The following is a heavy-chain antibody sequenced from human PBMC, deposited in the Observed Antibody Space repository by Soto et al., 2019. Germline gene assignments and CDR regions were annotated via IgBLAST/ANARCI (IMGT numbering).Heavy chain of an antibody. CDR1: GFTFSSYD. CDR3: AREFIDSSGYHYYYGMDV. Sequence: GGSLRLSCAASGFTFSSYDMHWVRQATGKGLEWVSAIGTAGDTYYPGSVKGRFTISRENAKNSLYLQMNSLGAEDTAVYYCAREFIDSSGYHYYYGMDVWGQGTTVTVSS. CDR2: IGTAGDT. V-gene: IGHV3-13*01. D-gene: IGHD3-22*01. J-gene: IGHJ6*02.